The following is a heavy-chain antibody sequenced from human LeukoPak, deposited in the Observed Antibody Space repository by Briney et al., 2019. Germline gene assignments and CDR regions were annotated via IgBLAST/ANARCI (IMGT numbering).Heavy chain of an antibody. Sequence: GASVKVSCKASGYTFTGYYMHWVRQAPGQGLEWMGWINPNSGGTNYAQKFQGRVTMTRDTSISTAYMELSRLRSDDTAVYYCARDLSLIRYFDWLLLYYWGQGTLVIVSS. CDR1: GYTFTGYY. CDR3: ARDLSLIRYFDWLLLYY. V-gene: IGHV1-2*02. J-gene: IGHJ4*02. D-gene: IGHD3-9*01. CDR2: INPNSGGT.